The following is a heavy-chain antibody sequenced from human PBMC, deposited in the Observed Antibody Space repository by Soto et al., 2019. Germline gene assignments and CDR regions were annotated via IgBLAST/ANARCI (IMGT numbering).Heavy chain of an antibody. CDR3: ARVAYGDYEEAYYGMDV. J-gene: IGHJ6*02. Sequence: ASVKVSCKASGYTFTGYYLHWVRQAPGQGLEWMGWINPNSGGTNYAQKFQGWVTMTRDTSISTAYMELSRLRSDDTAVYYCARVAYGDYEEAYYGMDVWGQGTTVTVSS. CDR2: INPNSGGT. CDR1: GYTFTGYY. D-gene: IGHD4-17*01. V-gene: IGHV1-2*04.